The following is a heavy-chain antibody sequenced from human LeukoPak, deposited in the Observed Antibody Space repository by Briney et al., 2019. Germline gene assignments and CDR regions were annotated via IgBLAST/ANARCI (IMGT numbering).Heavy chain of an antibody. CDR3: ARDQKTNYDFWSGPNY. Sequence: GGSLRLSCAASGFTFSSSWMHWVCQAPEKGLEWVADIKCDGSEKYYVDSVKGRFTISRDNAKNSLYLQMNSLRAEDTAVYYCARDQKTNYDFWSGPNYWGQGTLVTVSS. CDR2: IKCDGSEK. CDR1: GFTFSSSW. J-gene: IGHJ4*02. D-gene: IGHD3-3*01. V-gene: IGHV3-52*01.